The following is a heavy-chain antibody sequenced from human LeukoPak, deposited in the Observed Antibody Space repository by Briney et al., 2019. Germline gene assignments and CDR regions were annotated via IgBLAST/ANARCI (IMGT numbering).Heavy chain of an antibody. Sequence: ASVKVSCKASGFTFTGYYMHWVRQAPGQGLEWMGWINPNSGGTNYAQRFQGRVTMTRDTSINTAYMELSRLRPDDTAVYYCARVAGYDFWSGVRDYYYYMDVWGKGTTVTVSS. CDR1: GFTFTGYY. D-gene: IGHD3-3*01. J-gene: IGHJ6*03. CDR2: INPNSGGT. V-gene: IGHV1-2*02. CDR3: ARVAGYDFWSGVRDYYYYMDV.